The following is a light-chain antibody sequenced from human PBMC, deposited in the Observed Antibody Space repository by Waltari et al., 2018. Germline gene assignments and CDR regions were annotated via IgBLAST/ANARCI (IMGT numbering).Light chain of an antibody. V-gene: IGLV2-8*01. CDR2: EVD. CDR1: SSDIGAYKY. Sequence: QSALTQPPSASGSPGQTVIISCTGTSSDIGAYKYVSWYQQIPGRAPALIIYEVDRRPPGVPDRLSGSKSGNTASLTVSGLQTEDEGDYYCSSYAGSNKLIFGGVTKLTVL. CDR3: SSYAGSNKLI. J-gene: IGLJ2*01.